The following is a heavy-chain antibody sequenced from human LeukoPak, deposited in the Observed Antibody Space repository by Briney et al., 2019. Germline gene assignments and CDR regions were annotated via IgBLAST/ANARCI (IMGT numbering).Heavy chain of an antibody. J-gene: IGHJ4*02. CDR3: ARRCSGGSCPGTY. CDR2: IKQDGSEM. Sequence: PGGSLRLSCAASGFTFSSYWMSWVHQAPGKGLEWVANIKQDGSEMYYVDSVKGRFTISRDNAKNSLYLQMNSLRAEDTAVYYCARRCSGGSCPGTYWGQGTLVTVSS. V-gene: IGHV3-7*01. D-gene: IGHD2-15*01. CDR1: GFTFSSYW.